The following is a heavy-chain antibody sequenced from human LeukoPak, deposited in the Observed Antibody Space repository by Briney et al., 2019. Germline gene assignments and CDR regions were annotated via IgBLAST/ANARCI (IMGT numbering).Heavy chain of an antibody. CDR2: IYYSGST. CDR3: ARTSAPYCGGDCYRPFDY. D-gene: IGHD2-21*02. Sequence: PSETLSLTCTVSGGSISSGGYYWSWLRQHPGKGLEWIGYIYYSGSTYYNPSLKSRVTISVDTSKNQFSLKLSSVTAADTAVYYCARTSAPYCGGDCYRPFDYWGQGTLVTVSS. CDR1: GGSISSGGYY. V-gene: IGHV4-31*03. J-gene: IGHJ4*02.